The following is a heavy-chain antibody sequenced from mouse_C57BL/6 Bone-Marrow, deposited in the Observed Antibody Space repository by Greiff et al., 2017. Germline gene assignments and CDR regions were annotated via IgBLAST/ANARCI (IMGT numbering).Heavy chain of an antibody. V-gene: IGHV1-42*01. D-gene: IGHD1-1*01. J-gene: IGHJ1*03. Sequence: VQLQQSGPELVKPGASVKISCKASGYSFTGYYMNWVKQSPEKSLEWIGEINPSTGGTTSNQKFKAKATLTVDKSSSTAYMQLKILTSEDSAVYYCARYYYYYGSSHWYFDVWGTGTTVTGSS. CDR2: INPSTGGT. CDR3: ARYYYYYGSSHWYFDV. CDR1: GYSFTGYY.